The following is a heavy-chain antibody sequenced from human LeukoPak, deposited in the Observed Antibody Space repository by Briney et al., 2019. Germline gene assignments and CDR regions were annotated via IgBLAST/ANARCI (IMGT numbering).Heavy chain of an antibody. CDR1: GGSLQSNH. J-gene: IGHJ4*02. CDR3: ARDPLRSSFDS. V-gene: IGHV4-4*07. D-gene: IGHD1-26*01. Sequence: SETLSLTCTVSGGSLQSNHWAWIRQPAGEGLEWIGRLHVSGNTNCNPSLKSRVTISVDTSKNQFSLKMTSATAADTAVYFCARDPLRSSFDSWGQGILVTVSS. CDR2: LHVSGNT.